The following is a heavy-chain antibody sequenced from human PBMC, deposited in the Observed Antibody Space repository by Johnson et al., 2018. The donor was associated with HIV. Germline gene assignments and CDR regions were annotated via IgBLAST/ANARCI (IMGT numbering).Heavy chain of an antibody. J-gene: IGHJ3*02. CDR1: GFTFSSYD. CDR3: TSGKSWLAVDAFDI. Sequence: VQLVESGGGLVQPGGSLRLSCAASGFTFSSYDMHWVRQAPGKGLEWVAVIYSGGSTYYADSVKGRFTISRDNSKNTLYLQMNSLKTEDTAVYYCTSGKSWLAVDAFDIWGQGTMVTVSS. V-gene: IGHV3-66*01. D-gene: IGHD6-19*01. CDR2: IYSGGST.